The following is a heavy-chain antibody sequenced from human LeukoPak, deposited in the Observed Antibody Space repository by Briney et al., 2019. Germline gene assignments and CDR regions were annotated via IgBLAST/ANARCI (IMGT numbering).Heavy chain of an antibody. CDR1: GFTFSSYG. CDR2: TWYDGSNK. V-gene: IGHV3-33*01. CDR3: ARDWELGPWFDP. Sequence: GGSLRLSCAASGFTFSSYGMHWVRQAPGKGLEWVAVTWYDGSNKYYADSVKGRFTISRDNSKNTLYLQMNSLRAEDTAVYYCARDWELGPWFDPWGQGTLVTVSS. J-gene: IGHJ5*02. D-gene: IGHD1-26*01.